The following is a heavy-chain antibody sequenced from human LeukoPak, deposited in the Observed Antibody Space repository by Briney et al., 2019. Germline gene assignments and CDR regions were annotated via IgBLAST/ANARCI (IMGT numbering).Heavy chain of an antibody. CDR3: ARDLYLFEELDY. J-gene: IGHJ4*02. CDR2: ISSSSSYI. D-gene: IGHD1-26*01. Sequence: PGGSLRLSCAASGFTFSSYSMNWVRQAPGKGLEWVSSISSSSSYIYYADSVKGRFTISRDNAKNSLYLQMNSLRAEDTAVYYCARDLYLFEELDYWGQGTLVTVSS. V-gene: IGHV3-21*01. CDR1: GFTFSSYS.